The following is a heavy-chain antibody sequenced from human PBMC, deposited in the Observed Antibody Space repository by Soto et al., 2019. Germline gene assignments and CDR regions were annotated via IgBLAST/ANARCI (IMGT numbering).Heavy chain of an antibody. CDR3: ASRDPGTSADY. D-gene: IGHD1-7*01. V-gene: IGHV4-4*02. CDR2: IYRTGST. Sequence: PSETVSLTCAVSGGSFTSNNWWTWVRQPPGQGLEWIGEIYRTGSTNYNPSLKSRVTISLDKSENQFSLKVTSLTAAGTAVYYCASRDPGTSADYWGQGTLVTVSS. CDR1: GGSFTSNNW. J-gene: IGHJ4*02.